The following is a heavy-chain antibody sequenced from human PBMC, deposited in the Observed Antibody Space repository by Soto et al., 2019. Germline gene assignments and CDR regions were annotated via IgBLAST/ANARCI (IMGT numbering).Heavy chain of an antibody. CDR2: IYYSGST. CDR3: ARGPSFWSGYDYDMDV. Sequence: SETLSLTCTVSGVSISSGDYYWSWIRQPPGKGLEWIGYIYYSGSTYYNPSLKSRVTISVDTSKNQFSLKLSSVTAADTAVYYCARGPSFWSGYDYDMDVWGQGTTVTVSS. D-gene: IGHD3-3*01. J-gene: IGHJ6*02. CDR1: GVSISSGDYY. V-gene: IGHV4-30-4*01.